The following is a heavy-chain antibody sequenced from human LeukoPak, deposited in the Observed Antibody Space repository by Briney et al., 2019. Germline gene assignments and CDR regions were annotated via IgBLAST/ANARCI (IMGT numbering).Heavy chain of an antibody. V-gene: IGHV3-23*01. CDR2: ISGSGGST. Sequence: PGGSLSLSCATSGFTFSSYAMSWVRQAPGKGLEWVSTISGSGGSTYYADSVKGRFTISRDNSKNTLYLQMNSLRAEDTAVYYCAKVPGAPYYFDYWGQGTLVTVSS. J-gene: IGHJ4*02. D-gene: IGHD1-26*01. CDR3: AKVPGAPYYFDY. CDR1: GFTFSSYA.